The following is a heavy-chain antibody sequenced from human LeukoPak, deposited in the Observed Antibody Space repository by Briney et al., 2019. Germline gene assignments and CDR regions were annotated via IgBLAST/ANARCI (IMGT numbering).Heavy chain of an antibody. CDR1: QFKFNNYG. V-gene: IGHV3-23*01. D-gene: IGHD1-1*01. CDR2: ISASGDVT. J-gene: IGHJ3*02. Sequence: GGSLRLSCATSQFKFNNYGMTWVRQAPGRGLEWVSAISASGDVTFYADSLRGRFTISRDNSKSTLYLQMNGLRAEDTAIFYCAKSLFTSATGTGRAFHIWGQGTRVTVSS. CDR3: AKSLFTSATGTGRAFHI.